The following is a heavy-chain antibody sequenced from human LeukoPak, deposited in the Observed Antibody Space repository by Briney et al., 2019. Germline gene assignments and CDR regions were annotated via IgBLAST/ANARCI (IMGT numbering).Heavy chain of an antibody. CDR1: GDSVSSNSAA. J-gene: IGHJ6*02. V-gene: IGHV6-1*01. CDR3: ARQSSTDYYYYGLDV. CDR2: TYYRSKWYY. Sequence: SQTLSFTCAISGDSVSSNSAAWNWIRQSPSRGLEWLGRTYYRSKWYYDYALSVKRRIVINPDTSKNQFSLQLNSVTPEDTAVYYCARQSSTDYYYYGLDVWGQGTTVAVSS. D-gene: IGHD1-1*01.